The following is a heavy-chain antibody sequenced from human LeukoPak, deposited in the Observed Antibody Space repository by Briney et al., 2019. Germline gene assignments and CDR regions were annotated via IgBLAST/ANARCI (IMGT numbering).Heavy chain of an antibody. J-gene: IGHJ4*02. CDR1: EFTFSSYT. CDR3: AKDQGRTYYYDSSGYF. CDR2: IAGNGGHI. V-gene: IGHV3-23*01. Sequence: GGSLRLSCAASEFTFSSYTMTWVRQPPGKGLEWVSTIAGNGGHIHYADSVKGRFTVSRDNSKNTLYLQMNSLRAEDTAVYYCAKDQGRTYYYDSSGYFWGQGTLVTVSS. D-gene: IGHD3-22*01.